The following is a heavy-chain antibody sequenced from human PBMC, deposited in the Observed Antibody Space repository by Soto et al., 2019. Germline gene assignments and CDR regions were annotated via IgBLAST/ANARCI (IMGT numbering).Heavy chain of an antibody. J-gene: IGHJ4*02. CDR3: ARRGYSYGYIDY. CDR1: GGSISSSSYY. CDR2: IYYSGST. Sequence: SETLSLTCTVSGGSISSSSYYWGWIRQPPGKGLEWIGSIYYSGSTYYNPSLKSRVTISVDTSKNQFSLKLSSVTAADTAVYYCARRGYSYGYIDYWGQGTLVTVSS. D-gene: IGHD5-18*01. V-gene: IGHV4-39*01.